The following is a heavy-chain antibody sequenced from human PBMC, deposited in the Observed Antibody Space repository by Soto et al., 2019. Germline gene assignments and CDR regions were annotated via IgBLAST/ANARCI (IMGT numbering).Heavy chain of an antibody. CDR1: GFTFSSYA. CDR2: VDSSGRT. CDR3: AKWLRSGSYYCDY. J-gene: IGHJ4*02. V-gene: IGHV3-23*01. D-gene: IGHD1-26*01. Sequence: GGSLRLSCAASGFTFSSYAMSWVRQAPGKGPEWVSLVDSSGRTYYTDSVKGRFTVSRDNSENTVYLQMNSLRAEDTAVYYCAKWLRSGSYYCDYWGQGTLVTVSS.